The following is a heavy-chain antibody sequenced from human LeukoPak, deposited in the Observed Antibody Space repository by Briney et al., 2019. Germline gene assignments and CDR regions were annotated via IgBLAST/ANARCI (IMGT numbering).Heavy chain of an antibody. Sequence: SETLSLTCTVSGGSISSYYWSWIRQPPGKGLEWIGYIYYSGSTNYNPSLKSRVTISVDTSKNQFSLKLSSVTAADTDVYYCASTESLRDPSFDYWGQGTLVTVSS. D-gene: IGHD1-14*01. V-gene: IGHV4-59*08. CDR2: IYYSGST. CDR3: ASTESLRDPSFDY. J-gene: IGHJ4*02. CDR1: GGSISSYY.